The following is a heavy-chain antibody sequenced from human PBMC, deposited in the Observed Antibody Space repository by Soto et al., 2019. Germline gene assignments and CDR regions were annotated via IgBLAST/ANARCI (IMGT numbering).Heavy chain of an antibody. CDR2: INAGNGHT. V-gene: IGHV1-3*01. D-gene: IGHD3-10*01. CDR1: GHTFTRYV. Sequence: EASVKVSCKASGHTFTRYVIHWVRQAPGQRPEWMGWINAGNGHTKYSQTFQDRVTITRDTSASTAYMELSSLRSEDTAVYHCATDPAPFSGINDSHFDSWGRGTLVTVSS. J-gene: IGHJ4*02. CDR3: ATDPAPFSGINDSHFDS.